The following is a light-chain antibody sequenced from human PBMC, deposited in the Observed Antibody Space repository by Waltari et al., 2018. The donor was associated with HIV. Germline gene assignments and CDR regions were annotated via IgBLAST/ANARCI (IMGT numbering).Light chain of an antibody. J-gene: IGKJ4*01. CDR1: QNVQNF. V-gene: IGKV3-11*01. CDR3: QQRDVWPPT. Sequence: VLTQSPATLSFSAGEGATLSCKASQNVQNFVAWYQLKAGQVPRLLVHDASKRATGVPGRFSGSGSGTDFTLTISGLESEDVAIYYCQQRDVWPPTFGGGTKVEIK. CDR2: DAS.